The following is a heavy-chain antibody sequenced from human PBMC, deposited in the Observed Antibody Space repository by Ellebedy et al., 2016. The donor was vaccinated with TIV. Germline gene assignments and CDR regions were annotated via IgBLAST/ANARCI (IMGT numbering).Heavy chain of an antibody. D-gene: IGHD3-3*01. Sequence: GESLKISXAGSGFTFSRSAMHWVRQAPGKGLEWVANIKEDGSEKNYVDSVRGRFTISRDNAKNSLYLQMNSLRVEDTAVYYCAREGTKIWSGYPDYWGLGTLVTVSS. CDR3: AREGTKIWSGYPDY. CDR2: IKEDGSEK. V-gene: IGHV3-7*01. J-gene: IGHJ4*02. CDR1: GFTFSRSA.